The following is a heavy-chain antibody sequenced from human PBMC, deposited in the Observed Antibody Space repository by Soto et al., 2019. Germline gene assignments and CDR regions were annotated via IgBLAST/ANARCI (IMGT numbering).Heavy chain of an antibody. D-gene: IGHD6-19*01. Sequence: NPSDSLSLPCTAPDGSISSYYWRSIRQPAGQRLEWIGRIYTSGSTNYNPSLKSRVTMSVDTSKNQFSLKLSSVTAADTAVYYCASTSSSGFSRYYYYYGMDVWGQGTTVTVSS. CDR1: DGSISSYY. J-gene: IGHJ6*02. V-gene: IGHV4-4*07. CDR2: IYTSGST. CDR3: ASTSSSGFSRYYYYYGMDV.